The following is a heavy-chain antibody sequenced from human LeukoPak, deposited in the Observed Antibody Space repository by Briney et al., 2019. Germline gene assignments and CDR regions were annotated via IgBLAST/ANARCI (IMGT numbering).Heavy chain of an antibody. J-gene: IGHJ4*02. CDR2: IYYSGST. V-gene: IGHV4-59*01. D-gene: IGHD3-22*01. CDR1: GGSISSYY. Sequence: SETLSLTCTVSGGSISSYYWSWIRQPPGKGLEWIGYIYYSGSTNYNPSLKSRVTISVDTSKNQFSLKLSSVTAADTAVYYCARLTYYYDSSGPWGSFDYWGQGTLVTVSS. CDR3: ARLTYYYDSSGPWGSFDY.